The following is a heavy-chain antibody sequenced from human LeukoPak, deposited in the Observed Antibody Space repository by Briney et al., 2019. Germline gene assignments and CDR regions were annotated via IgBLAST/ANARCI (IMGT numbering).Heavy chain of an antibody. Sequence: ASVKVSCKASGGTFSSYAISWVRQAPGQGLEWMGGIIPIFGTANYAQKVQGRVTMTTETSTNTAYMELRNLRPDDTAVYYCARGGYTYGNNWFDLWGQGTLVTVSS. D-gene: IGHD5-18*01. CDR3: ARGGYTYGNNWFDL. J-gene: IGHJ5*02. CDR2: IIPIFGTA. V-gene: IGHV1-69*05. CDR1: GGTFSSYA.